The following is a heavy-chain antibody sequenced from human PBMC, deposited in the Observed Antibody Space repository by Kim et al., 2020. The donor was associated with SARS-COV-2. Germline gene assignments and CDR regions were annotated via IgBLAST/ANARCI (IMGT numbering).Heavy chain of an antibody. CDR2: ISYDGSNK. J-gene: IGHJ4*01. CDR3: AKEDGGYSGYDYRFDY. D-gene: IGHD5-12*01. Sequence: GGSLRLSCAASGFTFSSYGMHWVRQAPGKGLEWVAVISYDGSNKYYADSVKGRFTISRDNSKNTLYLQMNSLRAEDTAVYYCAKEDGGYSGYDYRFDY. CDR1: GFTFSSYG. V-gene: IGHV3-30*18.